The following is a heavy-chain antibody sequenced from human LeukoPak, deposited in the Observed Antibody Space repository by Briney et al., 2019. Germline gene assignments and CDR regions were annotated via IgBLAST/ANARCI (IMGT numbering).Heavy chain of an antibody. CDR1: GFVFRNYL. D-gene: IGHD6-19*01. CDR3: AMGSSVAGTDY. J-gene: IGHJ4*02. Sequence: GGPLRLSCAASGFVFRNYLMSWVRQAPGKGLEWVASIKNDGSERYYVDSVRGRYTISRGNAKNSLYLQMNSLRAEDTAVYYCAMGSSVAGTDYWGQGTLVTVSS. V-gene: IGHV3-7*03. CDR2: IKNDGSER.